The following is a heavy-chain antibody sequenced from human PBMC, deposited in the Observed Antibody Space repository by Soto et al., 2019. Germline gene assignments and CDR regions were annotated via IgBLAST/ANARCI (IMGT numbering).Heavy chain of an antibody. CDR2: ISYDGSNK. Sequence: GGSLRLSCAASGFTFSSYAMHWVRQAPGKGLEWVAVISYDGSNKYYADSVKGRFTISRDNSKNTLYLQMNSLRAEDTAVYYCARDWAGCSGGSCYKYYYYGMDVWGQGTTVTVSS. J-gene: IGHJ6*02. CDR1: GFTFSSYA. CDR3: ARDWAGCSGGSCYKYYYYGMDV. V-gene: IGHV3-30-3*01. D-gene: IGHD2-15*01.